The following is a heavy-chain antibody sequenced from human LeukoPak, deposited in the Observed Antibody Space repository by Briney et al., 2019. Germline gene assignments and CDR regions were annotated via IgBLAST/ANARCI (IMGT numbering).Heavy chain of an antibody. V-gene: IGHV3-21*01. J-gene: IGHJ5*02. Sequence: GGSLRLSCAASGFPFSSYSMYWVRQAPGKGLEWVSSISSNSNYIYYADSVKGRFTISRDNAKNSLYLQMNSLRAEDTAVYYCAKGAAAAGNSWFDPWGQGTLVTVSS. CDR3: AKGAAAAGNSWFDP. CDR1: GFPFSSYS. CDR2: ISSNSNYI. D-gene: IGHD6-13*01.